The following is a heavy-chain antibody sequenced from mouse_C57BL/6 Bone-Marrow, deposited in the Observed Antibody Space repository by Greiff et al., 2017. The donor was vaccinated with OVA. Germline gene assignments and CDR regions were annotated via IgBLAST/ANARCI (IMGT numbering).Heavy chain of an antibody. Sequence: EVQLQQSGPGLVKPSQSLSLTCSVTGYSITSGYYWNWIRQFPGNKLEWMGYISYDGSNNYNPSLKNRISITRDTSKNQFFLKLNSVTTEDTATDYCARGGYYHAMDYWGQGTSVTVSS. CDR1: GYSITSGYY. V-gene: IGHV3-6*01. CDR3: ARGGYYHAMDY. J-gene: IGHJ4*01. D-gene: IGHD2-14*01. CDR2: ISYDGSN.